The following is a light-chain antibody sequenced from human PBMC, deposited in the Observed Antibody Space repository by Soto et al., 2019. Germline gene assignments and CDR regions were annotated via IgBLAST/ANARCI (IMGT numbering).Light chain of an antibody. V-gene: IGKV1-5*03. J-gene: IGKJ1*01. CDR3: QQYKSYSPGT. Sequence: DIQMTQSPSTLSASVGDRVTITCRASQSISSWLAWYQQKPGKAPKLLIYKASSLESGVPSRFSGSGSGTEFTLTISSLQPDDFATYDCQQYKSYSPGTFGQGTKVEIK. CDR1: QSISSW. CDR2: KAS.